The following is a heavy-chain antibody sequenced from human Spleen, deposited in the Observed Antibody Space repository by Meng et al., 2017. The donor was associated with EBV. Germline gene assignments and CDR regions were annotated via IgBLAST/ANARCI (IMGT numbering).Heavy chain of an antibody. CDR3: ARHTGDFDY. D-gene: IGHD2-8*02. CDR1: GASISDSSAY. Sequence: QLQEPGPRLVRPSDTLSLPCGVSGASISDSSAYWGWIRQSPRKGLEWIGTISSSGSTFYNPSLESRLTLSVDTTENHFALKLTSVTAADTAMYYCARHTGDFDYWGQGALVTVSS. J-gene: IGHJ4*02. V-gene: IGHV4-39*01. CDR2: ISSSGST.